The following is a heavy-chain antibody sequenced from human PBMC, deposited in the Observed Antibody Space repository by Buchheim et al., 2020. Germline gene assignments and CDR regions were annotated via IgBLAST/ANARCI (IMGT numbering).Heavy chain of an antibody. V-gene: IGHV3-21*01. D-gene: IGHD5-24*01. CDR2: ISSSSYT. Sequence: EVQLVESGGGLVKAGGSLRLSCVASGFSFSSYDMNWVRQAPGKGLEWVSSISSSSYTYDAESVKGRFTISRDNAKNSLYLQMNSLRAEDTAVYYCARANFLDYWGQGTL. CDR3: ARANFLDY. J-gene: IGHJ4*02. CDR1: GFSFSSYD.